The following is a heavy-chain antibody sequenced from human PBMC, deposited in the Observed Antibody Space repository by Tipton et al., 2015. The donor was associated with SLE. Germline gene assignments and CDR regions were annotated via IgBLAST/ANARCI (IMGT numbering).Heavy chain of an antibody. D-gene: IGHD6-19*01. J-gene: IGHJ2*01. CDR2: IYYSGST. CDR3: ARIGQWLIQGYFDL. Sequence: WSWIRQPPGKGLEWIGSIYYSGSTYYNPSLKSRVSISVDTSKDQFSLKLSSVTAADTAVYYCARIGQWLIQGYFDLWGRGTLVTVSS. V-gene: IGHV4-39*01.